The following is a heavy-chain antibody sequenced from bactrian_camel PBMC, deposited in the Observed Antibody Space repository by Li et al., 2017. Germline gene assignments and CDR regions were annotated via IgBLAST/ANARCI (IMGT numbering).Heavy chain of an antibody. V-gene: IGHV3S40*01. Sequence: DVQLVESGGGSVQAGGSLRLSCAASAYTYTPYCMGWFRQAPGKEREGVAAIHTRGSATEYGDAVKGRFTISRDNAKKAVYLEMNSLKPEDTGVYYCAADRGYGLDCDDASGYWGQGTQVTVS. CDR1: AYTYTPYC. CDR3: AADRGYGLDCDDASGY. CDR2: IHTRGSAT. D-gene: IGHD3*01. J-gene: IGHJ6*01.